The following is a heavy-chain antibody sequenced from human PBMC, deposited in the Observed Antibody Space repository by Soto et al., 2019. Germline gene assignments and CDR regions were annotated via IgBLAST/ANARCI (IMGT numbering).Heavy chain of an antibody. V-gene: IGHV5-51*01. D-gene: IGHD1-1*01. CDR2: IYPGDSDT. Sequence: GESLKISCKGSGYSFTSYWIGLEPQMPGKGLEWMGIIYPGDSDTIYSPSFQGQVTISADKSMRTAYLQWSSLKASDTAMYYCARRGYNWNDNYYYMDVWGKGTTVTVSS. CDR1: GYSFTSYW. J-gene: IGHJ6*03. CDR3: ARRGYNWNDNYYYMDV.